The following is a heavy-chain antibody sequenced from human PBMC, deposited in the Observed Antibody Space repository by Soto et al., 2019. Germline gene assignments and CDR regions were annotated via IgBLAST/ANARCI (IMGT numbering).Heavy chain of an antibody. Sequence: GGSLRLSCAASGFTLSMFAMNWVRQAPGKGLEWVASITYSGGSTNYADSVRGRFTISRDNSKNTLSLQMTSLRAEDTAVYYCAKVMRSTSSTANFDYWGRGTLVTVS. CDR2: ITYSGGST. V-gene: IGHV3-23*01. D-gene: IGHD3-16*01. J-gene: IGHJ4*02. CDR1: GFTLSMFA. CDR3: AKVMRSTSSTANFDY.